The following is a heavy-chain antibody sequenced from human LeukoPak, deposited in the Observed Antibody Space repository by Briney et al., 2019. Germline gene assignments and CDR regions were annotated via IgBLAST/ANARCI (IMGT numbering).Heavy chain of an antibody. CDR3: ARVSRIQLWSHFDY. CDR1: GYSISSGYY. V-gene: IGHV4-38-2*02. J-gene: IGHJ4*02. CDR2: IYHSGST. D-gene: IGHD5-18*01. Sequence: SETLSLTCTVSGYSISSGYYWGWIRQPPGKGLEWIGSIYHSGSTYYNPSLKSRVTISVDTPKNQFSLKLSSVTAADTAVYYCARVSRIQLWSHFDYWGQGTLVTVSS.